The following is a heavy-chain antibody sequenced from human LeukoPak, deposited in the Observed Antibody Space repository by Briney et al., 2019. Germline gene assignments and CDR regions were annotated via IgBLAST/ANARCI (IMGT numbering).Heavy chain of an antibody. CDR2: IIPIFGTA. J-gene: IGHJ4*02. V-gene: IGHV1-69*01. CDR1: GGTFSSYA. D-gene: IGHD3-9*01. CDR3: GGGILRDDILTGYSDY. Sequence: SVKVSCKASGGTFSSYAISWVRQAPGQGLEWMGGIIPIFGTANYAQKFQGRVTITADESTSTAYMELGSLRSEDTAVYYCGGGILRDDILTGYSDYWGQGTLVTVSS.